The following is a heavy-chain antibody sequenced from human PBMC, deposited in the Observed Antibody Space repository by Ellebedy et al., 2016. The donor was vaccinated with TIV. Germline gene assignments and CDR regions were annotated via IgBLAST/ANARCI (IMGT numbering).Heavy chain of an antibody. J-gene: IGHJ4*02. V-gene: IGHV1-24*01. D-gene: IGHD3-3*02. CDR1: GYTLTELS. Sequence: ASVKVSXXVSGYTLTELSMHWVRQAPGKGLEWMGGFDPEDGETIYAQKFEGRVTMTEDTSTDTAYMELSSLRSEDTAVYYCATEYLSRFDYWGQGTLVTVSS. CDR3: ATEYLSRFDY. CDR2: FDPEDGET.